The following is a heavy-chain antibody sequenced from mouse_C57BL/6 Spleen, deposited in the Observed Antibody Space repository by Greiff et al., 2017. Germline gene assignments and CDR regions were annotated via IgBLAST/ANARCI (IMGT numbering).Heavy chain of an antibody. D-gene: IGHD1-1*01. Sequence: EVKLVESGPGLVKPSQSLSLTCSVTGYSITSGYYWNWIRQFPGNKLEWMGYISYDGSNNYNPSLKNRISITRDTSKNQFFLKLNSVTTEDTATYYCAITTVVPYFDVWGTGTTVTVSS. CDR2: ISYDGSN. V-gene: IGHV3-6*01. J-gene: IGHJ1*03. CDR1: GYSITSGYY. CDR3: AITTVVPYFDV.